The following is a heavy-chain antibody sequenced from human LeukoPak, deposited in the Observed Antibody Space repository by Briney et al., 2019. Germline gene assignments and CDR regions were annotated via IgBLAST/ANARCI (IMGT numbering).Heavy chain of an antibody. CDR1: GHSITSNY. Sequence: SETLSLTCTVSGHSITSNYWSCIRQPPGKGLEWIGYIHYSGGAHYNPSLESRVTMSADTSKNQFSLKLSSVTAADTAVYYCARQGADTGSYYGHFDYWGQGSLVTVSS. CDR3: ARQGADTGSYYGHFDY. V-gene: IGHV4-59*08. J-gene: IGHJ4*02. CDR2: IHYSGGA. D-gene: IGHD1-26*01.